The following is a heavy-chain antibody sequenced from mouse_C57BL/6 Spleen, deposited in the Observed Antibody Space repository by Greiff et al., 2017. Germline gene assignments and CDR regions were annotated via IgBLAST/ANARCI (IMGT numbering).Heavy chain of an antibody. V-gene: IGHV1-64*01. CDR1: GYTFTSYW. J-gene: IGHJ1*03. CDR2: IHPNSGST. Sequence: QVQLQQPGAELVKPGASVKLSCKASGYTFTSYWMHWVKQRPGQGLEWIGMIHPNSGSTNYNEKFKSKATLTVDKSSSTAYMQISSLTSEDSAVYYCARERDYYGSSYGWYFDVWGTGTTVTVSS. D-gene: IGHD1-1*01. CDR3: ARERDYYGSSYGWYFDV.